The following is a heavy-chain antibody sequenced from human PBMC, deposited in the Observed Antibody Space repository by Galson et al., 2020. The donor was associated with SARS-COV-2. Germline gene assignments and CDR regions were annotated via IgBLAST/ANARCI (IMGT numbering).Heavy chain of an antibody. CDR3: ARFSGLSNNWLYDVFDI. CDR2: ISSSSNNI. Sequence: GESLKISCAASGFTFSSYAMNWVRQAPGKGLEWVSSISSSSNNIYYAGSLKGRFTISRDNAKNSLYLQMDSLRAEDTAVYFCARFSGLSNNWLYDVFDIWGQGTMVTVSS. J-gene: IGHJ3*02. D-gene: IGHD3-10*01. V-gene: IGHV3-21*01. CDR1: GFTFSSYA.